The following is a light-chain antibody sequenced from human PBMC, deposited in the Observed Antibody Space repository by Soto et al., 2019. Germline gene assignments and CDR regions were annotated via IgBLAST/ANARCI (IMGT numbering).Light chain of an antibody. Sequence: DIQRTQSPSTLSASVGDRVTITCRASQSISSWLAWYQQKPGKAPKLLIYDASSLESGVPSRFSGSGSGTDFTLTISSLQPEDFATYYCQQSYSTSVSFGQGTRLEIK. V-gene: IGKV1-5*01. J-gene: IGKJ5*01. CDR1: QSISSW. CDR2: DAS. CDR3: QQSYSTSVS.